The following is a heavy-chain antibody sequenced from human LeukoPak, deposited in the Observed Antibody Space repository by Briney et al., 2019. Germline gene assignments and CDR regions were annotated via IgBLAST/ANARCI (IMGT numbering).Heavy chain of an antibody. Sequence: GGSLRLSCAASGLTFNNAWMNWVRQAPGKGLEWVGRIKSKTDGETTDYAAFVRGRFTISRDDSKNTLYLQMSSLKAEDTAVYYCTGWKNYWGQGTLVTVSS. CDR2: IKSKTDGETT. J-gene: IGHJ4*02. D-gene: IGHD1-1*01. V-gene: IGHV3-15*07. CDR1: GLTFNNAW. CDR3: TGWKNY.